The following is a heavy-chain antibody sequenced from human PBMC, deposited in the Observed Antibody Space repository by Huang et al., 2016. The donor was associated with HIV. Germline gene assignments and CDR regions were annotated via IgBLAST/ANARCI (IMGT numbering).Heavy chain of an antibody. Sequence: QVHLQESGPGLVKPSETLSLTCTVSGGSVRSGDYYWSWVRQPPGKGLEWSAYAYDDGSTNYNPSLESRLPMSVDTSRNQFSLKLRSVTAADTAVYYCSRINYAKTTYYLDFDFWGQGTLVTVSS. CDR1: GGSVRSGDYY. CDR3: SRINYAKTTYYLDFDF. CDR2: AYDDGST. J-gene: IGHJ4*02. V-gene: IGHV4-61*08. D-gene: IGHD3-22*01.